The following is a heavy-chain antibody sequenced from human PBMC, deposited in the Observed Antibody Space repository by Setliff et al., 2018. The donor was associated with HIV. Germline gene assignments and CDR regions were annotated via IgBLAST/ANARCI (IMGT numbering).Heavy chain of an antibody. CDR3: ASGREAVAGALHFDY. Sequence: SQTLSLTCTVSGGSMSTYYWSWIRQPPGKGLEWIGYIYTNGSTNYNPSLKSRVTISVDTSKNQFSLKLNSVTAADTAVYYCASGREAVAGALHFDYWGQGPLVTV. J-gene: IGHJ4*02. V-gene: IGHV4-4*08. CDR2: IYTNGST. CDR1: GGSMSTYY. D-gene: IGHD6-19*01.